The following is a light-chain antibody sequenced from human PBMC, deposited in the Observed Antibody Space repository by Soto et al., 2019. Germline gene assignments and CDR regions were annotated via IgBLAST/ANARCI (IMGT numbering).Light chain of an antibody. Sequence: SVLTQPASVSGSPGQSITISCTGTSSDVGGYNYVSWYQQHPGKVPKLMIYDVSNRPSGVSNRFSASKSGNTASLTISGLQAEDEADYYCSSYTSSSSLVFGGGTQLTVL. CDR1: SSDVGGYNY. CDR2: DVS. CDR3: SSYTSSSSLV. V-gene: IGLV2-14*01. J-gene: IGLJ2*01.